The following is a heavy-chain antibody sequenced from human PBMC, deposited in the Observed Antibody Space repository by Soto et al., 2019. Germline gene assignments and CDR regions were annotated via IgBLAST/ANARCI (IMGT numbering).Heavy chain of an antibody. V-gene: IGHV1-69*12. D-gene: IGHD5-18*01. Sequence: QVQLVPSGAEVKKPESSVKVSCKAPGGTFSTYAISWVRQAPGQGLEWMGGIIPMFGTANYAQRFQDRVTMTADESTNTVYMELSSLRSEDTAAEFCASGIQLWLRRLNNGYSGWGQGTLVTVSS. CDR3: ASGIQLWLRRLNNGYSG. CDR2: IIPMFGTA. CDR1: GGTFSTYA. J-gene: IGHJ4*02.